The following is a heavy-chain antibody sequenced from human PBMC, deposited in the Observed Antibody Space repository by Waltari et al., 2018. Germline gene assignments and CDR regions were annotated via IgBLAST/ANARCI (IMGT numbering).Heavy chain of an antibody. Sequence: VQLQESGPGLVKPSETLSLTCTVSGYSISSGYYWGWIRQPPGKGLEWIGSIYHSGSTYYNPSLKSRVTISVDTSKNQFSLKLSSVTAADTAVYYCARGGLTMPFPFDYWGQGTLVTVSS. V-gene: IGHV4-38-2*02. D-gene: IGHD3-10*01. CDR2: IYHSGST. CDR3: ARGGLTMPFPFDY. CDR1: GYSISSGYY. J-gene: IGHJ4*02.